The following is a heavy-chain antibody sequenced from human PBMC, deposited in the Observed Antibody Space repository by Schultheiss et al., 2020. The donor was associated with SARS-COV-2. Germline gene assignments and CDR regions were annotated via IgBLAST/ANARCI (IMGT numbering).Heavy chain of an antibody. V-gene: IGHV3-23*01. CDR1: GFTFSRYW. CDR3: ASSAYSSSSIDY. D-gene: IGHD6-6*01. J-gene: IGHJ4*02. Sequence: GGSLRLSCAASGFTFSRYWMHWVRQAPGKGLVWVSAISDSDDNTYYADSVKGRFTISRDNAKNTLYLQMNSLRAEDTAVYYCASSAYSSSSIDYWGQGTLVTVSS. CDR2: ISDSDDNT.